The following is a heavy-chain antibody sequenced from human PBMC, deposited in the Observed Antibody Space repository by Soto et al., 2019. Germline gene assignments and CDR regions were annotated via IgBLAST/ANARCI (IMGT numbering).Heavy chain of an antibody. CDR1: GYTFTSYG. V-gene: IGHV1-46*01. D-gene: IGHD2-21*02. CDR2: VNPSGGHT. Sequence: ASVKVSCKASGYTFTSYGISWVRQAPGQGLEWMGTVNPSGGHTTYAQHFLGRVTMTRDTSTSTLYMELTSLTSDDTAIYYCARGGHVVVVTAALDYWGQG. J-gene: IGHJ4*02. CDR3: ARGGHVVVVTAALDY.